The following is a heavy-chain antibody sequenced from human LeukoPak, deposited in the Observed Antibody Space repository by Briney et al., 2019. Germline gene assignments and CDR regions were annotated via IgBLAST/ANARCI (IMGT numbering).Heavy chain of an antibody. CDR3: ARGTPDFDS. CDR2: IYQSGRA. Sequence: SQTLSLTCAVSGGSISSGGFSWNWIRQPPGKGLEWIGFIYQSGRATYNPSLKSRVNISVDRSKNQFSVKMNSVTAADTAAYFCARGTPDFDSWGQGTLVTVPS. CDR1: GGSISSGGFS. J-gene: IGHJ4*02. V-gene: IGHV4-30-2*01.